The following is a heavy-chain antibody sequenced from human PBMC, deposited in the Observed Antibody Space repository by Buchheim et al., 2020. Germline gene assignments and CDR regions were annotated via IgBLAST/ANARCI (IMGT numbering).Heavy chain of an antibody. V-gene: IGHV4-61*01. Sequence: VQLQESGPGLVKPSETLSLTCSVFGDSVSSGTFYWSWIRRPPGKGLEWIGYAFYSGSPNYNPSLKNRVSISLQSSKNQFSLRLNSVTAADTAVYYCARRRRCGGDCYSIDYWGQGT. CDR2: AFYSGSP. D-gene: IGHD2-21*02. CDR3: ARRRRCGGDCYSIDY. CDR1: GDSVSSGTFY. J-gene: IGHJ4*02.